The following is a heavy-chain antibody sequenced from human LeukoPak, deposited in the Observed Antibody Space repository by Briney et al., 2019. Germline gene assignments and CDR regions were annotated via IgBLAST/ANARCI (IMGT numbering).Heavy chain of an antibody. CDR1: GFTFSSYG. J-gene: IGHJ5*02. D-gene: IGHD1-26*01. CDR2: IHHDGSNK. V-gene: IGHV3-30*02. CDR3: AKDFYSGSSP. Sequence: PGGSLRLSCAASGFTFSSYGMHWVRQAPGKGLAWVTFIHHDGSNKYYADSVKGRFTISRDNSKNTLFLQMNSLRTEDTAVYYCAKDFYSGSSPWGQGTLVTVSS.